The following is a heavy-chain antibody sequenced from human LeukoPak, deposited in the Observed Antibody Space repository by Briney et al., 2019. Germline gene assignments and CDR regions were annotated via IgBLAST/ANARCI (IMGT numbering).Heavy chain of an antibody. J-gene: IGHJ4*02. CDR1: GGSILTTNW. Sequence: SETLSLTCAVSGGSILTTNWWSWVRQPPGKGLEWIGEVHLSGASNYNPSLKSRVNMSIDRSKNQLSLELTSVTAADTAIYYCTRESGAFSPFGFWGQGTLVTVSS. CDR2: VHLSGAS. V-gene: IGHV4-4*02. CDR3: TRESGAFSPFGF. D-gene: IGHD1-26*01.